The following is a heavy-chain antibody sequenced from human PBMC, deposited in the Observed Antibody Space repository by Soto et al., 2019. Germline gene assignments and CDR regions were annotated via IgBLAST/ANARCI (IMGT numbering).Heavy chain of an antibody. D-gene: IGHD6-13*01. J-gene: IGHJ4*02. CDR2: ITWNSETI. Sequence: EVQLVESGGRLVQPGTSLRLSCKASGFRFDDYAMHWVRQAPGKGLEWVSGITWNSETIDYAESVRGRFTISRDNAENSVFLQMDSLSPEDTALYFCTRDDQGIATSGTPILGSWGQGTPVTVSS. V-gene: IGHV3-9*01. CDR1: GFRFDDYA. CDR3: TRDDQGIATSGTPILGS.